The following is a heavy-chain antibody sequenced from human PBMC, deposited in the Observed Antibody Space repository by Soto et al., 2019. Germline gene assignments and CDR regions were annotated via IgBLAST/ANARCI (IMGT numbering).Heavy chain of an antibody. CDR3: ARGGWIQLWSFDY. D-gene: IGHD5-18*01. V-gene: IGHV4-34*01. J-gene: IGHJ4*02. CDR2: TNHSGST. CDR1: GGSFSGYY. Sequence: QVQLQQWGAGLLKPSETLSLTCAVYGGSFSGYYWSWIRQPPGKGLEWIGETNHSGSTNYNPSLKSRVTISVDTSKNQFSLKLSSVTAADTAVYYCARGGWIQLWSFDYWGQGTLVTVSS.